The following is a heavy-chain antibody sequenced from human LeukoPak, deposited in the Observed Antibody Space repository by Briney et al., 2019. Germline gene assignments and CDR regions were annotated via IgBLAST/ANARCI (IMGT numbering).Heavy chain of an antibody. CDR1: GFTFADYT. D-gene: IGHD6-13*01. Sequence: PGGSLRLSCAASGFTFADYTMNWVRQAPGKGLEWVSLISWAGGSTYYADSVKGRFTISRDNSKNTLYLQMTRLRAEDTALYYCAKLIAAPVIVPLFFYSGEQTLVSPSS. CDR2: ISWAGGST. CDR3: AKLIAAPVIVPLFFY. J-gene: IGHJ4*02. V-gene: IGHV3-43*01.